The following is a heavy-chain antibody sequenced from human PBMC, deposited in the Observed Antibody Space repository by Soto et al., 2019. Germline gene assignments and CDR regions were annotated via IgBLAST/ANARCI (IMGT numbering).Heavy chain of an antibody. J-gene: IGHJ4*02. CDR3: AQPPNYYGSGSSFDY. D-gene: IGHD3-10*01. CDR2: ISGSGGST. CDR1: GFTFSSYA. Sequence: GGSLRLSCAASGFTFSSYAMSWVRQAPGKGLDWVSTISGSGGSTYYADSVKGRFTISRDNSKTTLYLQMNSLSAEDTAVYYCAQPPNYYGSGSSFDYWGQGTLVTVSS. V-gene: IGHV3-23*01.